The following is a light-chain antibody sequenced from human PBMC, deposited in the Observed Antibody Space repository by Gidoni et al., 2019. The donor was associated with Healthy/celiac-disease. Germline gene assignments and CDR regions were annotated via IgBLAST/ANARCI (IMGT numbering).Light chain of an antibody. V-gene: IGLV2-14*01. Sequence: QSALTQPASVSGSPVQSITIACTGTSSDVVGYNYVSWYQQHPGKAPKLMFYEVSNRPSGVSNRFSGSKSGNTASLTISGLQAEDEADYYCSSYTSSSTVVFGGGTKLTVL. CDR1: SSDVVGYNY. CDR3: SSYTSSSTVV. J-gene: IGLJ2*01. CDR2: EVS.